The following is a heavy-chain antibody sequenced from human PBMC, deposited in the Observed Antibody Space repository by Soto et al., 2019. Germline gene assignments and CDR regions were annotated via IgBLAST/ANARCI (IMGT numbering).Heavy chain of an antibody. CDR1: GGSISSGGYY. CDR3: ARDNPRSSTSFSAFDI. J-gene: IGHJ3*02. V-gene: IGHV4-31*03. D-gene: IGHD2-2*01. Sequence: QVQLQESGPGLVKPSQTLSLTCTVSGGSISSGGYYWSWIRQHPGKGLEWIGYIYYSGSTYYNPSLKSRVTISVDTSKNQFSLKLSSVTAADTAVYYCARDNPRSSTSFSAFDIWGQGTMVTVSS. CDR2: IYYSGST.